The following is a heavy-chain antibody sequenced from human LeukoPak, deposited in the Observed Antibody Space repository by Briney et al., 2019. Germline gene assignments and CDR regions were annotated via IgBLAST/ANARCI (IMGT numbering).Heavy chain of an antibody. CDR2: ISSSSSYI. Sequence: GGSLRLSCAASGFTFSSYSMNWVRQAPGKGLEWVSSISSSSSYIYYADSVKGRFTISRDNAKNSLYLQMNSLRAEDTAVYYCASLQLWALADFDYWGQGTLVTVSS. CDR1: GFTFSSYS. CDR3: ASLQLWALADFDY. J-gene: IGHJ4*02. D-gene: IGHD5-18*01. V-gene: IGHV3-21*01.